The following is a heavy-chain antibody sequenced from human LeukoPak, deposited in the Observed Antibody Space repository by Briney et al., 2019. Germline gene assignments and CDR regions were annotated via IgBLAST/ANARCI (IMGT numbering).Heavy chain of an antibody. CDR3: ARDWNSLDY. Sequence: GGSLRLSCAASGFTFSSYAMHWVRQAPGKGLEWVAVISYDGSNKHYADSVKGRFTISRDNSKNTLYLQMNSLRAEDTAVYYCARDWNSLDYWGQGTLVTVSS. CDR1: GFTFSSYA. J-gene: IGHJ4*02. CDR2: ISYDGSNK. D-gene: IGHD1-1*01. V-gene: IGHV3-30*04.